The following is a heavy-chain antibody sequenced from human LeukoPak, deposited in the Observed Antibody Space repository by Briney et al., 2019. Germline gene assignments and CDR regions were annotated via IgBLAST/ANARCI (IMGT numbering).Heavy chain of an antibody. Sequence: SETLSLTCTVSGGSISSYYWSWIRQPPGKGLEWIGYIYYSGSTNYNPSLKSRVTISVDTSKNQFSLKLSSVAAADTAVYYCARSRYVVVVAATPDFDYWGQGTLVTVSS. V-gene: IGHV4-59*01. CDR1: GGSISSYY. CDR3: ARSRYVVVVAATPDFDY. CDR2: IYYSGST. J-gene: IGHJ4*02. D-gene: IGHD2-15*01.